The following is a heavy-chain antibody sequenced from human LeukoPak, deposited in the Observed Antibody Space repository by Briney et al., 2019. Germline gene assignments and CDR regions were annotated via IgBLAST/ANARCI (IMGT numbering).Heavy chain of an antibody. CDR1: GYSFTSYW. D-gene: IGHD3-22*01. CDR2: IYPGD. CDR3: ARVRNYDSSGYYLPQYYFDY. Sequence: GESLKISCKGSGYSFTSYWIGWVRQMPGKGLAWMGIIYPGDYSPSFQGQVTISADKSISTAYLQWSSLKASDTAMYYCARVRNYDSSGYYLPQYYFDYWGQGTLVTVSS. V-gene: IGHV5-51*01. J-gene: IGHJ4*02.